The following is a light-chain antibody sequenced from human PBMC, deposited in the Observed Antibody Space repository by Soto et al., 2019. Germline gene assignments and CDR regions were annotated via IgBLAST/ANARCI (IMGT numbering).Light chain of an antibody. Sequence: EIVLTQSPGTLSLSPGERATLSCRASQSVSANYLAWYQQEPGQAPRLLIYDASSRATGIPDRFSGSGSGTDFPLTISRLEPEDFAVYYCQQYGSSPWTFGQGTKVEIK. CDR1: QSVSANY. CDR3: QQYGSSPWT. V-gene: IGKV3-20*01. CDR2: DAS. J-gene: IGKJ1*01.